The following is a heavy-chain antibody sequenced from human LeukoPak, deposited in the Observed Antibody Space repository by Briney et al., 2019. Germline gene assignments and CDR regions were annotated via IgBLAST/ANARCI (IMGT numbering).Heavy chain of an antibody. D-gene: IGHD5-18*01. CDR2: TSTYSGHT. Sequence: GPSVKVSCKASDYTFTSYAFRWVRQAPGHGLEWMGWTSTYSGHTKYAQIFQGRVTMTTDTSTSTAYMELRSLRSDDTAVYYCARDGGYSAHDYWGQGTLVTVSS. V-gene: IGHV1-18*01. CDR3: ARDGGYSAHDY. CDR1: DYTFTSYA. J-gene: IGHJ4*02.